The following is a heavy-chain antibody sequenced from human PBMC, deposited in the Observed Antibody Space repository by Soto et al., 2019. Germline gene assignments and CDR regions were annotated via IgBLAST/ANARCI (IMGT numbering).Heavy chain of an antibody. D-gene: IGHD6-19*01. CDR2: FNPNSGDT. Sequence: ASVKVSCKASGYTFTAYSMHWVRQAPGQGLEWVGWFNPNSGDTIYAQKFQGRVTLTRDTSIGAAYMELYSLTSDDTAVYYCAREASAVISLDYWGQGTLLTVSS. J-gene: IGHJ4*02. V-gene: IGHV1-2*02. CDR3: AREASAVISLDY. CDR1: GYTFTAYS.